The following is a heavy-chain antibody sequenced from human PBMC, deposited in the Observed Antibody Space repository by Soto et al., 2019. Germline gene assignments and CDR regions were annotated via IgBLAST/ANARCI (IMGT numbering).Heavy chain of an antibody. CDR1: GYTFTSYG. D-gene: IGHD2-2*01. V-gene: IGHV1-69*04. CDR2: IIANLGIA. CDR3: ARTPRLVYGSSASCQKDNWFDP. J-gene: IGHJ5*02. Sequence: SVKVSCKASGYTFTSYGISWVRQAHGQGLEWIGRIIANLGIANYAQKLQGRVTITADKSTSTAYMELSSLRSEDTAVYYCARTPRLVYGSSASCQKDNWFDPWRKGTLVTVSS.